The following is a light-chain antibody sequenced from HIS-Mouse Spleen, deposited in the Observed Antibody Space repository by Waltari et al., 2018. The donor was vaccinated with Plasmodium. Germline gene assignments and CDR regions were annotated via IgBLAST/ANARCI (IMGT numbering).Light chain of an antibody. V-gene: IGKV3-20*01. Sequence: IVLTQSPGTLSLSPGERATLSCRASQIVSSSYLAWYQQKPGQAPRLLIYGASSRATGIPDRFSGSGSGTDFTLTISRLEPEDFAVYYCQQYGSSPFTFGPGTKVDIK. CDR3: QQYGSSPFT. J-gene: IGKJ3*01. CDR2: GAS. CDR1: QIVSSSY.